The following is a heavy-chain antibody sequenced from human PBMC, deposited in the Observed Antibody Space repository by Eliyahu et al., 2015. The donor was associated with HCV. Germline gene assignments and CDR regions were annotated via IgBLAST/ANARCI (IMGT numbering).Heavy chain of an antibody. CDR1: GFSLRNTGMR. CDR2: IXWXXDK. D-gene: IGHD1-7*01. Sequence: QVTLKESGPALVNPTQTLTLTCTFSGFSLRNTGMRXSWIXQPPGXALEWLARIXWXXDKXYSTSLKTRLTXSKDTSKNQVVLTMTNMDPVDTATYYCARMLGGTTLDYWGQGTLVTVSS. V-gene: IGHV2-70*04. CDR3: ARMLGGTTLDY. J-gene: IGHJ4*02.